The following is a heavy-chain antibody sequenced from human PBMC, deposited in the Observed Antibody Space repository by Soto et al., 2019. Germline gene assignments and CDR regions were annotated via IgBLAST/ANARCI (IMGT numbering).Heavy chain of an antibody. Sequence: GGSLRLSCAASGFTFSSYAMSWVRHAPGKGLEWVSAISGSGGSTYYADSVKGRFTISRDNSKNTLYLQMNSLRAEDTAVYYCAKETYDFWSGYYDYWGQGTLVTVSS. CDR2: ISGSGGST. J-gene: IGHJ4*02. V-gene: IGHV3-23*01. CDR1: GFTFSSYA. CDR3: AKETYDFWSGYYDY. D-gene: IGHD3-3*01.